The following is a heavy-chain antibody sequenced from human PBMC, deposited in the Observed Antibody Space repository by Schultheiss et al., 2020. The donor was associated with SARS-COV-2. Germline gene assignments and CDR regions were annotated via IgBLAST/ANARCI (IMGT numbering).Heavy chain of an antibody. CDR2: IYDSGRT. Sequence: SETLSLTCTVSGGSISRGGYYWSWIRQHPGKGLEWVGYIYDSGRTYYNPSLKSLVTISLDTSKNQFSLKLTSVTVADTAVYYCARGSGQYYYGMDVWGQGTTVTVSS. J-gene: IGHJ6*02. CDR3: ARGSGQYYYGMDV. CDR1: GGSISRGGYY. D-gene: IGHD1-26*01. V-gene: IGHV4-31*01.